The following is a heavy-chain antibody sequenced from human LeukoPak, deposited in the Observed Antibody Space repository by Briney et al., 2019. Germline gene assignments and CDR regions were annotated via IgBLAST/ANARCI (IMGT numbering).Heavy chain of an antibody. J-gene: IGHJ4*02. Sequence: GGSLRLSCAASGFTFSSYWMHWVRQAPGKGLVWVSRINSDGSSTSYADSVKGRFTISRDNSKNTLYLQMNSLRAEDTAVYYCANTATAYYFDYWGQGTLVTVSS. D-gene: IGHD5-12*01. CDR1: GFTFSSYW. V-gene: IGHV3-74*01. CDR2: INSDGSST. CDR3: ANTATAYYFDY.